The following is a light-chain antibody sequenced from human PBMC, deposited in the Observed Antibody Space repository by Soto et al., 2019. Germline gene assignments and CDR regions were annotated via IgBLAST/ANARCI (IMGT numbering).Light chain of an antibody. CDR1: QDISNS. J-gene: IGKJ5*01. CDR2: DAS. V-gene: IGKV1-33*01. Sequence: DIQMTQSPSSLSASVGDRVTISCQASQDISNSLNWYQQKPGKAPKLLIYDASNLETGVPSRFSGSGFGTDFTFTISSLQPEDIATYYCQHCDSLPLTFGQGTRLEIK. CDR3: QHCDSLPLT.